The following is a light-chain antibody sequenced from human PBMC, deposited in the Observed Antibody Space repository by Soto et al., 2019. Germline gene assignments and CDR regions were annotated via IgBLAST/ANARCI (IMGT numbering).Light chain of an antibody. CDR2: LGS. CDR3: MQALQTPH. J-gene: IGKJ2*01. V-gene: IGKV2-28*01. CDR1: QSLLHSNGYNY. Sequence: DIVMTQSPLSLPVTPGEPASISCRSSQSLLHSNGYNYLDWYLQKPGQSPQLLIYLGSNRASGVPGRFSGSGSGTDFTLKISRVEAEDVGVYYCMQALQTPHFGQGTKLEIK.